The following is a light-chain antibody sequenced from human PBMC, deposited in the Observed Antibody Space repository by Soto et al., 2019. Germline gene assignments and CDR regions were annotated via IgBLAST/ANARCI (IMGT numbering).Light chain of an antibody. J-gene: IGLJ1*01. CDR2: EVS. Sequence: QSALTQPASVSGSPGQSITISCTGTTSDVGGYNYVSWYQQHPGKAPKLMIYEVSNRPSGVSNRFSGSKSGGTASLTISGLRTEDEADYYCSSYTSTNTPWVFGTGTKVTVL. CDR3: SSYTSTNTPWV. CDR1: TSDVGGYNY. V-gene: IGLV2-14*01.